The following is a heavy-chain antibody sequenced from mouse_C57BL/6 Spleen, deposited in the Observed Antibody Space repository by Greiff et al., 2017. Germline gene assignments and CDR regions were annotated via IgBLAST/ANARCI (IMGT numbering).Heavy chain of an antibody. CDR2: IHPNSGSP. Sequence: VKLKEPGAELVKPGASVKLSCKASGYTFTGYWMHWVKQRPGQGLEWIGMIHPNSGSPNYNEKFKSKATLPVDKSSSTAYMQLSSLTSEDTAVYYCAIMGTGADWGKGTLVTVSA. D-gene: IGHD2-14*01. CDR1: GYTFTGYW. CDR3: AIMGTGAD. J-gene: IGHJ3*01. V-gene: IGHV1-64*01.